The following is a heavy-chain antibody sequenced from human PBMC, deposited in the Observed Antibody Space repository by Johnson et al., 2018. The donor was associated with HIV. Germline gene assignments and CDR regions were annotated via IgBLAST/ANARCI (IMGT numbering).Heavy chain of an antibody. D-gene: IGHD3-9*01. Sequence: QVQLVESGGGVVQPGRSLRLSCAASGFTFSSYGMHWVRQAPGKGLEWVALIWYDGSNKYYADTVKGRFPISRDHSKNTLYLQMNSLRADDTAVYYCAKDLRVFDWFNAYDAFDIWGQGTMVTVSS. CDR3: AKDLRVFDWFNAYDAFDI. CDR1: GFTFSSYG. J-gene: IGHJ3*02. CDR2: IWYDGSNK. V-gene: IGHV3-33*06.